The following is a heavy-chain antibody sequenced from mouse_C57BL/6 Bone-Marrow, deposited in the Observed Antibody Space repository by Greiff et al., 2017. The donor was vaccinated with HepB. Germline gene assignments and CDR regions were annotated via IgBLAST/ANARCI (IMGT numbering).Heavy chain of an antibody. V-gene: IGHV1-5*01. J-gene: IGHJ4*01. D-gene: IGHD1-1*01. CDR3: TLYYYGSSYVRAMDY. CDR2: IYPGNSDT. CDR1: GYTFTSYW. Sequence: SGTVLARPGASVKMSCKTSGYTFTSYWMHWVKQRPGQGLEWIGAIYPGNSDTSYNQKFKGKAKLTAVTSASTAYMELSSLTNEDSAVYYCTLYYYGSSYVRAMDYWGQGTSVTVSS.